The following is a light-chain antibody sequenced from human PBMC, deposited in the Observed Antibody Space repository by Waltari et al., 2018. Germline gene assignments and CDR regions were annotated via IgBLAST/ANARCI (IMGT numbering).Light chain of an antibody. Sequence: DIVLKQSPATLSLSPGDSATLSCRASQSISSYLAWYQQKPGQAPRLLIYDASTRATGIPARFSGSGSVTEFTLTISSLEPEDFAIYYCQQRSKSFTFGPGTKVDMK. J-gene: IGKJ3*01. CDR2: DAS. V-gene: IGKV3-11*01. CDR1: QSISSY. CDR3: QQRSKSFT.